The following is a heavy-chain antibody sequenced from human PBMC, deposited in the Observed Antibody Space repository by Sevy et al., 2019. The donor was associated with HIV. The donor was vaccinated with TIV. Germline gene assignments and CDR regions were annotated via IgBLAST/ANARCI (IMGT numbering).Heavy chain of an antibody. CDR2: MKQDGSDK. CDR3: VREGLGGFSYSLDF. D-gene: IGHD5-18*01. V-gene: IGHV3-7*01. CDR1: GFTFSSYW. J-gene: IGHJ4*02. Sequence: GGSLRLSCAASGFTFSSYWMSWVRQAPGKGLEWVATMKQDGSDKYYVDSVRGRFTISRDNAKNSLYLQMNSLRAEDSAVFYCVREGLGGFSYSLDFWGQGTLVTVSS.